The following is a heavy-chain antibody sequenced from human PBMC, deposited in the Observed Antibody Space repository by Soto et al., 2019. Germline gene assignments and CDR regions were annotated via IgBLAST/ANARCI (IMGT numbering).Heavy chain of an antibody. D-gene: IGHD3-10*01. CDR2: IWYDGSNK. CDR3: ARGVTMVRGVVPLYYYYGMDV. V-gene: IGHV3-33*01. Sequence: QVQLVESGGGVVQPGRSLRLSCAASGFTFSSYGMHWVRQAPGKGLEWVAVIWYDGSNKYYADSVKGRFTISRDNSKNMLYLQMNSLRAEDTAVYYCARGVTMVRGVVPLYYYYGMDVWGQGTTVTVSS. CDR1: GFTFSSYG. J-gene: IGHJ6*02.